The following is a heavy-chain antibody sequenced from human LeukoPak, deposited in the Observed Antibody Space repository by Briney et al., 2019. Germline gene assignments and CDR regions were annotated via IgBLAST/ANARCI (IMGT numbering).Heavy chain of an antibody. CDR2: ISGSGGST. CDR3: AKTKSGVGRGGFGYFDY. Sequence: GGSLRLSCAASGFTFSSYAMSWVRQAPGKGLEWVSAISGSGGSTYYADSVKGRFTISRDNSKNTLYLQMNSLRAEDTAVYYCAKTKSGVGRGGFGYFDYWGQGTLVTVSS. CDR1: GFTFSSYA. J-gene: IGHJ4*02. V-gene: IGHV3-23*01. D-gene: IGHD3-10*01.